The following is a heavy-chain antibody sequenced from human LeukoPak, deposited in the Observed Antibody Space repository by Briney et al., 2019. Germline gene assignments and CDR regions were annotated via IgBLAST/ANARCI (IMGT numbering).Heavy chain of an antibody. CDR2: INPNSGGT. CDR3: AREDIVVVPAAVDY. Sequence: ASVKVSCKASGYTFTGYYVHWVRQAPGQGLEWMGWINPNSGGTNYAQKFQGRVTMTRDTSISTAYMELSRLRSDDTAVYYCAREDIVVVPAAVDYWGQGTLVTVSS. V-gene: IGHV1-2*02. CDR1: GYTFTGYY. D-gene: IGHD2-2*01. J-gene: IGHJ4*02.